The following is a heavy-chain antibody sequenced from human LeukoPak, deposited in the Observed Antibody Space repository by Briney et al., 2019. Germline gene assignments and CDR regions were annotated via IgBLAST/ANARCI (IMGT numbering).Heavy chain of an antibody. Sequence: GGSLRLSCAASGFTFSSYAVQCVRQAPGKGLEWVAVISYDGSNKYYADSVKGRFTISRDNSKNTLYLQMNSLRAEDTAVYYSAVIVVVPAAIWFDYWGQGTLVTVSS. J-gene: IGHJ4*02. CDR1: GFTFSSYA. CDR3: AVIVVVPAAIWFDY. CDR2: ISYDGSNK. D-gene: IGHD2-2*02. V-gene: IGHV3-30-3*01.